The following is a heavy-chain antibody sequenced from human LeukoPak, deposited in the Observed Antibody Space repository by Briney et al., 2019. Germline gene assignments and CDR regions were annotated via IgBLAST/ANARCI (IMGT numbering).Heavy chain of an antibody. J-gene: IGHJ5*02. D-gene: IGHD6-19*01. CDR2: INPSGGIT. V-gene: IGHV1-46*01. Sequence: ASVKVSCKASGYTFTNYYMHWVRQAPGQGLEWMGIINPSGGITNYAQKLQGRVTMTTDTSTSTDYMELRSLRSEDTAVYYCARGPTIAVAENWFDPWDQGTLVTVSS. CDR1: GYTFTNYY. CDR3: ARGPTIAVAENWFDP.